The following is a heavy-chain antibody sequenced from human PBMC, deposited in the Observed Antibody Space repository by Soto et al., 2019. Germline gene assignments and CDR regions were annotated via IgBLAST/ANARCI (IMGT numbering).Heavy chain of an antibody. Sequence: EVQLLESGGGLVQPGGSLRLSCAASGLTFSSYAISWVRQAPGTGLEWVSTISGSGDNTYYADSVKGRFTISRDNSKNTLYLQVNSLRAEDTAVYYCETGRGNWGRFDYWGQGTLVTVSS. CDR2: ISGSGDNT. J-gene: IGHJ4*02. V-gene: IGHV3-23*01. CDR3: ETGRGNWGRFDY. D-gene: IGHD7-27*01. CDR1: GLTFSSYA.